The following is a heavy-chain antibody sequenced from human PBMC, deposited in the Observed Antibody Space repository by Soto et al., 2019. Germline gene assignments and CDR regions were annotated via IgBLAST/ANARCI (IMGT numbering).Heavy chain of an antibody. V-gene: IGHV4-59*01. D-gene: IGHD6-19*01. Sequence: SETLSLTCTVSGGSISSYYWSWIRQPQGKGLEWIGYIYYSGSTNYNPSLKSRVTISVDTSKNQFALKLSSVTAADTAVYYCARASSSGWTDYWGQAPLVSVS. CDR3: ARASSSGWTDY. J-gene: IGHJ4*02. CDR2: IYYSGST. CDR1: GGSISSYY.